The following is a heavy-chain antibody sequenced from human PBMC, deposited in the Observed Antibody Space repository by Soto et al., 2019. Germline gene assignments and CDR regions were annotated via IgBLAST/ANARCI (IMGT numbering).Heavy chain of an antibody. CDR3: TKRIGAYAMDV. D-gene: IGHD6-13*01. J-gene: IGHJ6*02. Sequence: GSLRLSCAASGFTFSGSSMHWVRQASGKGLEWVGRIRGKTDTYATAYAAPVRGRFTISRDDSKNTAYLQMNSLKTEDTAVYFCTKRIGAYAMDVWGQGTTVTVSS. CDR2: IRGKTDTYAT. V-gene: IGHV3-73*01. CDR1: GFTFSGSS.